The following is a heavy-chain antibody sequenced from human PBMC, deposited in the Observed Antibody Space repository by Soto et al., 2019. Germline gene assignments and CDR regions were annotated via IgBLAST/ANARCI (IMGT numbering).Heavy chain of an antibody. V-gene: IGHV1-46*01. Sequence: ASVKVSFKASGYTFTSYNVHWLRQAPGQGLEWMAIINPSGGTTYYVQKFEGRVTLTTDTSTSTVYMELSSLRSDDTAVYYCARVRGGGSEYFFDYWGQGTLVTVSS. CDR3: ARVRGGGSEYFFDY. CDR1: GYTFTSYN. J-gene: IGHJ4*02. CDR2: INPSGGTT. D-gene: IGHD2-15*01.